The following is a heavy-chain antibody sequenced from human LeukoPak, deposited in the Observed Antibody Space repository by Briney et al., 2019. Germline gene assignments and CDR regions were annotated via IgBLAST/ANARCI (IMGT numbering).Heavy chain of an antibody. CDR2: IYYSGST. Sequence: SETLSLTCTVSGGSISSYYWSWIRQPPGKGLEWIGYIYYSGSTNYNPSLKSRVTISVDTSKNQFSLKLSSVTAADTAVYYCARGAVVVVAARGWYFDLWGRGTLVTVSS. CDR1: GGSISSYY. D-gene: IGHD2-15*01. J-gene: IGHJ2*01. CDR3: ARGAVVVVAARGWYFDL. V-gene: IGHV4-59*01.